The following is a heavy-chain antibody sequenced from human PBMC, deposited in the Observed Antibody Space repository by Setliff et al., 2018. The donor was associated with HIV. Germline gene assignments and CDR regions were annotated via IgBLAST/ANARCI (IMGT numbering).Heavy chain of an antibody. V-gene: IGHV4-4*09. J-gene: IGHJ4*02. Sequence: TLSLTCTVSDASINSYYWNWIRQPPGMGLEWIGFIFASGDTKYNPSLQSRVSMSIDTSKKQFSLKLSSVTAADTAVYFCARLGYVTFDFDYWGQGTLVTVSS. D-gene: IGHD3-16*01. CDR3: ARLGYVTFDFDY. CDR2: IFASGDT. CDR1: DASINSYY.